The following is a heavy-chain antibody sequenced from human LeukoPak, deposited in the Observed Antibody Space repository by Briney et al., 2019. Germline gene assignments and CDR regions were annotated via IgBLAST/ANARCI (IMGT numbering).Heavy chain of an antibody. D-gene: IGHD3-22*01. CDR3: AGRTPVIRDYYYYYYMDV. Sequence: PGGSLRLSCAASGFTFSTYEINWVRQAPGKGLEWVSAIYSGGSTYYADSVKGRLTISRDNSKNTLYLQMNSLRAEHTAVYYCAGRTPVIRDYYYYYYMDVWGKGTTVTISS. V-gene: IGHV3-53*01. CDR1: GFTFSTYE. CDR2: IYSGGST. J-gene: IGHJ6*03.